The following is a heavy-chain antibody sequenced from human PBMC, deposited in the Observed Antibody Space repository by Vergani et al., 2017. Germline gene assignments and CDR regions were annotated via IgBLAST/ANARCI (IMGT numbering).Heavy chain of an antibody. J-gene: IGHJ4*02. V-gene: IGHV4-61*02. CDR1: GGSISSDSYY. CDR2: IYITGST. Sequence: QVQLQESGPGLVKPSQTLSLTCTVSGGSISSDSYYWNWIRQPAGKGLEWIGRIYITGSTNYNPSLKSRVTISVDTSKNQFSLSLTSVTAADSALYFCASIARAPTRRNPPPDYWGQGILVTVSS. D-gene: IGHD3-16*02. CDR3: ASIARAPTRRNPPPDY.